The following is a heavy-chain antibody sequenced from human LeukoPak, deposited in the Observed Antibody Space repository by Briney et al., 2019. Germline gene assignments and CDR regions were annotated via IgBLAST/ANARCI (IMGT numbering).Heavy chain of an antibody. CDR2: IYHSGSA. J-gene: IGHJ4*02. D-gene: IGHD6-19*01. CDR1: GFSITTGYY. Sequence: SETLSLTCTVSGFSITTGYYWAWIRQSPGKGLEWIGKIYHSGSAYYNPSFKSRVSISVDTSKNQFSLRVTSLTAADTAVYFCARDLAVAGKAFDFWGQGIPVTISS. V-gene: IGHV4-38-2*02. CDR3: ARDLAVAGKAFDF.